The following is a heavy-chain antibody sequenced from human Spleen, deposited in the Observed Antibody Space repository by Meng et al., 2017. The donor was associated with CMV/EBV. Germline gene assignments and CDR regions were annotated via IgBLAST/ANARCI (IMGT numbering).Heavy chain of an antibody. CDR3: ARGYYGSGSYLDY. Sequence: EVQLLESGGGLVQPGGSLRLSCAASGFTFSSYSMNWVRQAPGKGLEWVSSISSSSSYIYYADSVKGRFTISRDNAKNSLYLQMNSLRAEDTAVYYCARGYYGSGSYLDYWGQGTLVTVSS. V-gene: IGHV3-21*01. J-gene: IGHJ4*02. CDR1: GFTFSSYS. CDR2: ISSSSSYI. D-gene: IGHD3-10*01.